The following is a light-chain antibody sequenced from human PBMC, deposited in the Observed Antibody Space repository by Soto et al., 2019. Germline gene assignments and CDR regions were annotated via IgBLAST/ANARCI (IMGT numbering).Light chain of an antibody. CDR2: DAS. CDR3: QQYDNLPLT. J-gene: IGKJ4*01. CDR1: QDISKY. Sequence: DIQMTQSPSSLSASVGGRITITCQASQDISKYLNWYQHKPGKAPKLLIYDASNFETGVPSRFGGSGSGTEFTFTISSLQPEDIATYYCQQYDNLPLTFGGGTKVDIK. V-gene: IGKV1-33*01.